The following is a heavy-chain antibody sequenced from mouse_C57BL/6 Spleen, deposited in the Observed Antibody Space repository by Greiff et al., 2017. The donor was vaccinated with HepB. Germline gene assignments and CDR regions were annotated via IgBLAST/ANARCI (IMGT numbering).Heavy chain of an antibody. J-gene: IGHJ2*01. Sequence: VQLQQSGPELVKPGASVKISCKASGYTFTDYYMNWVKQSHGKSLEWIGDINPNNGGTSYNQKFKGKATLTVDKSSSTAYMELRSLTSEDSAVYYCAREGGRGYYFDYWGQGTTLTVSS. V-gene: IGHV1-26*01. CDR2: INPNNGGT. D-gene: IGHD3-3*01. CDR1: GYTFTDYY. CDR3: AREGGRGYYFDY.